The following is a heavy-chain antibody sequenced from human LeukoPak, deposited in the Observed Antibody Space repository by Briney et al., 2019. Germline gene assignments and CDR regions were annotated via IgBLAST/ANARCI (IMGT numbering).Heavy chain of an antibody. CDR2: IYYSGST. CDR1: GGSISSSSYY. Sequence: RTSETLSLTCTVSGGSISSSSYYWGWIRQPPGKGLEWIGSIYYSGSTYYNPSLKSRVTISVDTSKNQFSLKLSSVTAADTAVYYCASYSLWFGELFPDYWGQGTLVTVSS. CDR3: ASYSLWFGELFPDY. D-gene: IGHD3-10*01. V-gene: IGHV4-39*07. J-gene: IGHJ4*02.